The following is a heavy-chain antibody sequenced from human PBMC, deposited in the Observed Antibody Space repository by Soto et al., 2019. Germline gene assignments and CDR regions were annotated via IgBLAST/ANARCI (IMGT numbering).Heavy chain of an antibody. D-gene: IGHD2-2*01. J-gene: IGHJ5*02. V-gene: IGHV3-23*01. Sequence: PWVSLRLSCAASGLTFSSYAMSWVRQAPGKGLEWVSAISGSGGSTYYADSVKGRFTISRDNSKNTLYLQMNSLRAEDTAVYYCAKGTPAPRNNWWDPWGKGTLVTISS. CDR2: ISGSGGST. CDR1: GLTFSSYA. CDR3: AKGTPAPRNNWWDP.